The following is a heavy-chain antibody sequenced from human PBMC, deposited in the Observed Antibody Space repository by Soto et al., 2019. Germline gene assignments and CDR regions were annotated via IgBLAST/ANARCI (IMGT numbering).Heavy chain of an antibody. Sequence: EGSLRLSCAVSGFICSSYDMSWVRQAPGKGLEWVSTILVGGSTHYEDSVKGRFTISRDTSKNTVYLQMNSLTAGDTAFYYCAKATATSGGAFEIYGQGTMVTVSS. D-gene: IGHD1-26*01. CDR3: AKATATSGGAFEI. CDR1: GFICSSYD. V-gene: IGHV3-23*01. J-gene: IGHJ3*02. CDR2: ILVGGST.